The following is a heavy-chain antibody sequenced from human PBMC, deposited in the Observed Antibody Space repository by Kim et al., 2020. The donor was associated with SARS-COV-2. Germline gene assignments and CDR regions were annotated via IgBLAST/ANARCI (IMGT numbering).Heavy chain of an antibody. Sequence: ASVKVSCKASGYTFTSYYMHWVRQAPGQGLEWMGIINPSGGSTSYAQKFQGRVTMTRDTSTSTVYMELSSLRSEDTAVYYCAREDTAMVKKYYFDYWGQGTLVTVSS. J-gene: IGHJ4*02. CDR2: INPSGGST. CDR1: GYTFTSYY. CDR3: AREDTAMVKKYYFDY. V-gene: IGHV1-46*01. D-gene: IGHD5-18*01.